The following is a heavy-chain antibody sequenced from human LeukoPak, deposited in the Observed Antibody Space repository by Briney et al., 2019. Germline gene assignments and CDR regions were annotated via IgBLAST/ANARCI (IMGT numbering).Heavy chain of an antibody. CDR3: ARLLPAAISRNNWFDP. D-gene: IGHD2-2*02. J-gene: IGHJ5*02. CDR1: GGSISSGGYY. CDR2: IYYSGST. V-gene: IGHV4-61*08. Sequence: PSETLSLTCTVSGGSISSGGYYWSWIRQHPGKGLEWIGYIYYSGSTNYNPSLKSRVTISVDTSKNQFSLKLSSVTAADTAVYYCARLLPAAISRNNWFDPWGQGTLVTVSS.